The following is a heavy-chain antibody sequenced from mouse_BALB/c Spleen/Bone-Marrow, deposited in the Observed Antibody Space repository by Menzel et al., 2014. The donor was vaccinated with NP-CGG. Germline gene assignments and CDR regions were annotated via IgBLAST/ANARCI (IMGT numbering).Heavy chain of an antibody. CDR2: ISSGGSYT. V-gene: IGHV5-6-4*01. Sequence: EVKVEESGGGLVKPGGSLKLSCAASGFTFSSYTMSWVRQTPEKRLEWVATISSGGSYTYYPDSVKGRFTISRDNAKNTLYLQMSSLKSEDTAMYYCTRDPYYYGSSYAMDYWGQGTSVTASS. J-gene: IGHJ4*01. CDR3: TRDPYYYGSSYAMDY. D-gene: IGHD1-1*01. CDR1: GFTFSSYT.